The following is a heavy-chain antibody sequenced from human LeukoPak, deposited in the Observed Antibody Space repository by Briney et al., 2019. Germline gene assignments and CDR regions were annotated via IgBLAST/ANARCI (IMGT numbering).Heavy chain of an antibody. V-gene: IGHV3-66*04. CDR1: GFTVSSNY. J-gene: IGHJ4*02. Sequence: GGSLRLSCAASGFTVSSNYMSWVRQAPGKGLEWVSVIYTGGTTYYADSVKGRFTISRDNSKNTLYLQMNSLRAEDTAVYYCAKPLRYCSSTSCPPLPDYWGQGTLVTVSS. CDR3: AKPLRYCSSTSCPPLPDY. D-gene: IGHD2-2*01. CDR2: IYTGGTT.